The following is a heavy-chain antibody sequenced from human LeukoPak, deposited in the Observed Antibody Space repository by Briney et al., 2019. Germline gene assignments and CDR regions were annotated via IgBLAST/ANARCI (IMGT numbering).Heavy chain of an antibody. V-gene: IGHV1-18*01. J-gene: IGHJ3*02. Sequence: ASVKVSCKASGYTFTSYGISWVRQAPGQGLEWMGWISAYNGNTNYAQKLQGRVTMTTDTSTSTAYMELRSLRSDDTAVYYCARDMVAVAGAPPEDAFDIWGQGTMVTVSS. CDR2: ISAYNGNT. CDR1: GYTFTSYG. CDR3: ARDMVAVAGAPPEDAFDI. D-gene: IGHD6-19*01.